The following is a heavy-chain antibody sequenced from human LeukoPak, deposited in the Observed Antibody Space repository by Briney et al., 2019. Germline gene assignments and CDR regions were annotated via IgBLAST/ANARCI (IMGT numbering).Heavy chain of an antibody. CDR1: GGSLRSYY. CDR3: ARHVTTAGRGFDY. Sequence: PSETLSLTCTVSGGSLRSYYWSWIRQPAGKGLEWIGHIYYSGSTNYNPSLKSRVTISVDTSKNHFFLKLRSVTAADTAVYYCARHVTTAGRGFDYSGQGTLVTVSS. CDR2: IYYSGST. J-gene: IGHJ4*02. V-gene: IGHV4-59*08. D-gene: IGHD6-13*01.